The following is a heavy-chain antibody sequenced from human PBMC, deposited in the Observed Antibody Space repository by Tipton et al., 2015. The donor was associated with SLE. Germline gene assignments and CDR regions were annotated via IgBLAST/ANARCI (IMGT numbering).Heavy chain of an antibody. J-gene: IGHJ3*02. D-gene: IGHD3-9*01. CDR3: ARVLLDDILTGYSHDAFDI. CDR1: GGSISSYY. CDR2: IDYRGWT. V-gene: IGHV4-59*08. Sequence: TLSLTCTVSGGSISSYYWSWIRQPPGKGLEWVGYIDYRGWTHYNPSLTSRATISVDTSKNQFSLKLSPVTAADTAVYYCARVLLDDILTGYSHDAFDIWGQGTMVTVSS.